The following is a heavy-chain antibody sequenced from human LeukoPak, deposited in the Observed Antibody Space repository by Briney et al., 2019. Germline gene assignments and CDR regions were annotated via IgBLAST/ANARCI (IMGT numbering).Heavy chain of an antibody. D-gene: IGHD5-24*01. CDR1: GYTFTSYG. V-gene: IGHV1-69*13. CDR2: IIPIFGTA. Sequence: ASVKVSCKASGYTFTSYGISWVRQAPGQGLEWMGGIIPIFGTANYAQKLQGRVTITADESTSTAYMELSSLRSEDTAVYYCATRGDGYNHYYYYGMDVWGQGTTVTVSS. J-gene: IGHJ6*02. CDR3: ATRGDGYNHYYYYGMDV.